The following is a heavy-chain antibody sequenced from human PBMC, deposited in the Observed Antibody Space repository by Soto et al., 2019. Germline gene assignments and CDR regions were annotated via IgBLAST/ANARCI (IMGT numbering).Heavy chain of an antibody. V-gene: IGHV1-24*01. J-gene: IGHJ6*02. Sequence: ASVKVSCKVSGYTLTELSMHWVRQAPGKGLEWMGGFDPEDGETIYAQKFQGRVTMTEDTSTDTAYMELSSLRSEDTAVYYCATYHGRVAVAGNYYGMDVWRQGTTVTVSS. CDR1: GYTLTELS. CDR3: ATYHGRVAVAGNYYGMDV. D-gene: IGHD6-19*01. CDR2: FDPEDGET.